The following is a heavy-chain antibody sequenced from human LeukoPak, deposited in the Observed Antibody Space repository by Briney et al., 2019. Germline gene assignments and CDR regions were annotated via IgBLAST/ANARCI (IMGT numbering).Heavy chain of an antibody. Sequence: GGSLRLSCAASGFTFSSYWMAWVRQAPGKGLEWVGNIKGDGSEKYYVDSVKGRFTISRDNAKNSLYLQMNSLRAEDTAVYYCASSDYGDYDSRNLLDYWGQGTLVTVSS. J-gene: IGHJ4*02. D-gene: IGHD4-17*01. CDR1: GFTFSSYW. CDR2: IKGDGSEK. CDR3: ASSDYGDYDSRNLLDY. V-gene: IGHV3-7*01.